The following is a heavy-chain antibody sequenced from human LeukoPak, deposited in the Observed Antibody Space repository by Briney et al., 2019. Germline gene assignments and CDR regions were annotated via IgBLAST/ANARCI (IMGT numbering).Heavy chain of an antibody. CDR2: ISWNSGSI. J-gene: IGHJ3*02. V-gene: IGHV3-9*01. CDR1: GFTFDDYA. D-gene: IGHD5-18*01. Sequence: QPGRSLRLSCAASGFTFDDYAMHWVRQAPGKGLEWVSGISWNSGSIGYADSVKGRFTISRDNAKNSLYLQMNGLRAEDTALYYCAKDKSAMVKRSAFDIWGQGTMVTVSS. CDR3: AKDKSAMVKRSAFDI.